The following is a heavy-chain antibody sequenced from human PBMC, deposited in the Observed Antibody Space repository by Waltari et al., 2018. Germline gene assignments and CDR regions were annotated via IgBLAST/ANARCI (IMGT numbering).Heavy chain of an antibody. D-gene: IGHD3-16*01. CDR3: ASLDGASTAGGLNYC. V-gene: IGHV1-2*06. CDR1: GYTFTGYY. CDR2: INPNSGGT. J-gene: IGHJ4*02. Sequence: QVQLVQSGAEVKKPGASVKVSCKASGYTFTGYYMHWVRQAPGQGLEWMGRINPNSGGTNYAQKFQGRVTMTRDTSISTAYMELSRLRSDDTAVYYCASLDGASTAGGLNYCWGQGTLVTVSS.